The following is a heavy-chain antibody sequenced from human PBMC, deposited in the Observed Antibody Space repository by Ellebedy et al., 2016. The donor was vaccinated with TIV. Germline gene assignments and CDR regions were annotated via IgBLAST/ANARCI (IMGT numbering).Heavy chain of an antibody. Sequence: GESLKISCKGSGYTFTTSWIGWVRQMPGKGLEWMGIIYPGDSDTRYGPSCEGQVTISADKSISTAFLQWSSLKASDTAMYYCARREGSIYDDYGIDYWGQGTLVTVSS. CDR3: ARREGSIYDDYGIDY. D-gene: IGHD4-17*01. CDR1: GYTFTTSW. CDR2: IYPGDSDT. V-gene: IGHV5-51*01. J-gene: IGHJ4*02.